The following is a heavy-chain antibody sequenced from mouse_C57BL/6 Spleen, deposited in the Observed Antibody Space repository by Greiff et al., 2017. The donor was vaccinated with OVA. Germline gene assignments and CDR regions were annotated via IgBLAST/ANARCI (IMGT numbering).Heavy chain of an antibody. Sequence: QVQLQQPGAELVKPGASVKLSCKASGYTFTSYWMQWVKQRPGQGLEWIGEIDPSDSYTNYNQKFKGKATLTVDTSSSTAYMQLSSLTSEDSAVYYCARGNSIHAMDYWGQGTSVTVSS. V-gene: IGHV1-50*01. CDR3: ARGNSIHAMDY. CDR2: IDPSDSYT. CDR1: GYTFTSYW. D-gene: IGHD2-10*02. J-gene: IGHJ4*01.